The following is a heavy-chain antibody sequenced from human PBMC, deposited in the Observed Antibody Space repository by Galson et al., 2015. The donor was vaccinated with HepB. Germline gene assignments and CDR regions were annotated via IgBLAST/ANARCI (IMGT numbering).Heavy chain of an antibody. V-gene: IGHV3-73*01. CDR2: IGSKANSYAT. CDR1: GFTFSGSA. D-gene: IGHD6-13*01. Sequence: SLRLSCAASGFTFSGSAMHWVRQASGRGLEWVGRIGSKANSYATAYAASVKGRFTISRGDSKNTAYMQMNSLKPEDTAVYYCTRLGDLSGYSSLWGQGTLVTVSS. J-gene: IGHJ4*02. CDR3: TRLGDLSGYSSL.